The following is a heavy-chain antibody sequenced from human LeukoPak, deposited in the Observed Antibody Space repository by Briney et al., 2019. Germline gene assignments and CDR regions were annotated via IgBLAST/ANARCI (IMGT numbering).Heavy chain of an antibody. Sequence: SETLSLTCTVSGGSISSYYWSWLRQPTGKGLEWVGYIYYSGSTKYNPSLKRRVTISVDTSKKQFSLKLSSATAADTAVYYCARHGGPAREFDYWGQGTLVTVSS. CDR1: GGSISSYY. V-gene: IGHV4-59*08. CDR2: IYYSGST. CDR3: ARHGGPAREFDY. D-gene: IGHD2-2*01. J-gene: IGHJ4*02.